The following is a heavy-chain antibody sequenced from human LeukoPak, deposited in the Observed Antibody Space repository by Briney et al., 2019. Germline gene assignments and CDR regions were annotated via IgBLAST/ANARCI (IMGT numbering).Heavy chain of an antibody. CDR1: GGSISGYY. Sequence: PSETLSLTCTVSGGSISGYYWSWIRQPPGKGLEWIGFIYYSGSTNYNPSLKSRVTISVDTSKNQFSLKLSSVTAADTAVYYCARDSGGRYNWFDPWGQGTLVTVSS. CDR2: IYYSGST. D-gene: IGHD3-16*01. J-gene: IGHJ5*02. V-gene: IGHV4-59*01. CDR3: ARDSGGRYNWFDP.